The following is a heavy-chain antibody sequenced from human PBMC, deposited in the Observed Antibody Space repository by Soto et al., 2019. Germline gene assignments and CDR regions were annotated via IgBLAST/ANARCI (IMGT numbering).Heavy chain of an antibody. CDR1: GFTFSSYA. Sequence: QVQLVESGGGVVQPGRSLRLSCAASGFTFSSYAMHWVRQATGKGLEWVAVIAYDGSNEYYGDSVKGRFTISRDNSKNTFYLQMNSLRAEDTAVYYCARDGMAGYSGTYWIDYWGQGTLVTVSS. V-gene: IGHV3-30-3*01. CDR3: ARDGMAGYSGTYWIDY. D-gene: IGHD1-26*01. J-gene: IGHJ4*02. CDR2: IAYDGSNE.